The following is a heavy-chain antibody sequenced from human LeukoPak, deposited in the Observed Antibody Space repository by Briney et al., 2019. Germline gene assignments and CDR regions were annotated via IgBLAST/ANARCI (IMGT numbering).Heavy chain of an antibody. D-gene: IGHD3-22*01. V-gene: IGHV4-59*01. CDR3: ARAPITMIGDYYGMDV. J-gene: IGHJ6*02. CDR2: IYYSGST. CDR1: GGSISSYY. Sequence: KASETLSLTCTVSGGSISSYYWSWIRQPPGKGLEWIGYIYYSGSTNYNPSLKSRVTISVDTSKNQFSLKLSSVTAADTAVYYCARAPITMIGDYYGMDVWGQGTTVTVSS.